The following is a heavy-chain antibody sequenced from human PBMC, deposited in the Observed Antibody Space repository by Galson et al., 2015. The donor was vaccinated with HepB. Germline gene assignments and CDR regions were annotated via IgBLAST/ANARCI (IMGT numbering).Heavy chain of an antibody. CDR1: GFSPTTSGMR. Sequence: PALVKPTQTLTLTCTFSGFSPTTSGMRVSWIRQPPGKALEWLARIDWDGDEFYSTSLKTRLTISKDTSKNQVVLTMTNMDPVDAATYYCARNPPDGSGSYYLYYFDYWGQGTLVTVSS. CDR2: IDWDGDE. D-gene: IGHD3-10*01. J-gene: IGHJ4*02. V-gene: IGHV2-70*04. CDR3: ARNPPDGSGSYYLYYFDY.